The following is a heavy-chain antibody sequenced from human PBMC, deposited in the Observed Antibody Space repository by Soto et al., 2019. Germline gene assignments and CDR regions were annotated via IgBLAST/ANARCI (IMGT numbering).Heavy chain of an antibody. CDR3: GRDLADYYDDSNNPYNAFDI. J-gene: IGHJ3*02. CDR2: INPRGGRT. Sequence: QVHLVQSGAGAEVKKPGASVKVSCKASGYTFTNYYMHWVRQAPGQGLEWMGMINPRGGRTTYPQKFQGRVTMTTDTSTSTVYMELSSLRSDDTAVYYCGRDLADYYDDSNNPYNAFDIWGQGTMVTVSS. V-gene: IGHV1-46*03. D-gene: IGHD3-22*01. CDR1: GYTFTNYY.